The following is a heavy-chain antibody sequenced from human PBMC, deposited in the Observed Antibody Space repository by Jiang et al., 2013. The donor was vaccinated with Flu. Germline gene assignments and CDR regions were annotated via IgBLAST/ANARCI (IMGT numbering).Heavy chain of an antibody. CDR1: GYTFTGYY. CDR2: INPNSGGT. CDR3: ARPVDVLVVYPPGGLDSLDWEGYMDV. Sequence: SVKVSCKASGYTFTGYYMHWVRQAPGQGLEWMGWINPNSGGTNYAQKFQGRVTMTRDTSISTAYMELSRLRSDDTAVYYCARPVDVLVVYPPGGLDSLDWEGYMDVWGKGTTVTVSS. D-gene: IGHD2-8*02. V-gene: IGHV1-2*02. J-gene: IGHJ6*03.